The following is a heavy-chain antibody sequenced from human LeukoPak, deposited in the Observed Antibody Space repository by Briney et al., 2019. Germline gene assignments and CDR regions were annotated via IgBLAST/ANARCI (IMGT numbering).Heavy chain of an antibody. Sequence: GGSLRLSRAASGFTFSSYAMSWVRQAPGKGLEWVSGSGSGGSTHYADSVKGRFTISRDNSKNTLYLQMNSLRAEDTAKYYCAKDFWSGYYPDYWGQGTLVTVSS. D-gene: IGHD3-3*01. V-gene: IGHV3-23*01. CDR2: SGSGGST. CDR3: AKDFWSGYYPDY. J-gene: IGHJ4*02. CDR1: GFTFSSYA.